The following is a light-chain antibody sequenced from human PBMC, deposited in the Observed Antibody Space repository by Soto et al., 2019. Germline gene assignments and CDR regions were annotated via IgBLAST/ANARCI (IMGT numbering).Light chain of an antibody. Sequence: QSVLTQPASVSGSPGQSITISCTGTSSDVGGFIFVSWYQQHPGRAPKLLIYGNSNRPSGVPDRFSGSKSGTSASLAITGLQAEDEADYYCQSYDSSLSGSVFGGGTKLTVL. J-gene: IGLJ3*02. CDR3: QSYDSSLSGSV. V-gene: IGLV2-14*01. CDR1: SSDVGGFIF. CDR2: GNS.